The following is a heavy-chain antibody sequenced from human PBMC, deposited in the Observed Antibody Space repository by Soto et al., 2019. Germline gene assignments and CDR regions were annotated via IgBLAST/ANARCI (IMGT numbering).Heavy chain of an antibody. J-gene: IGHJ4*02. V-gene: IGHV4-59*01. CDR3: ARDKNGYGDEFDY. D-gene: IGHD4-17*01. CDR1: GGSISSYY. CDR2: IYYSGST. Sequence: SETLSLTCTVSGGSISSYYWSWIRQPPGKGLEWIGYIYYSGSTNYNPSLKSRVTISVDTSKNQFSLKLSSVTAADTAVYYCARDKNGYGDEFDYWGQGTLVTVPS.